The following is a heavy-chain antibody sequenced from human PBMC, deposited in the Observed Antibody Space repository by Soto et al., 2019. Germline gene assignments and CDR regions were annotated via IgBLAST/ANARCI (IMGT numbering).Heavy chain of an antibody. CDR1: GGSISSGGYY. CDR2: IYYSGST. V-gene: IGHV4-31*03. J-gene: IGHJ5*02. CDR3: ARALPSDIVVVVAAYNWFDP. D-gene: IGHD2-15*01. Sequence: QVQLQESGPGLVKPSQTLSLTCTVSGGSISSGGYYWSWIRQHPGKGLAWIGYIYYSGSTYYNPSLKSRVTISVDTSKNQFSLKLSSGTAADTAVYYCARALPSDIVVVVAAYNWFDPWGQGTLVTVSS.